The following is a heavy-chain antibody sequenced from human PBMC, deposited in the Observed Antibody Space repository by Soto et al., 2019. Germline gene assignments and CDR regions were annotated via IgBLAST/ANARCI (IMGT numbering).Heavy chain of an antibody. CDR2: INHSGST. CDR3: ARMSCSGGSCYSRDAFDI. D-gene: IGHD2-15*01. CDR1: GGSFSGYY. J-gene: IGHJ3*02. Sequence: QVQLQQWGAGLLKPSETLSLTCAVYGGSFSGYYWSWIRQPPGKGLEWIGEINHSGSTNYNPSLRSRAPISADTPRNQFSLNLSLGPAAAPAVFYCARMSCSGGSCYSRDAFDIWGQGTMVTVSS. V-gene: IGHV4-34*01.